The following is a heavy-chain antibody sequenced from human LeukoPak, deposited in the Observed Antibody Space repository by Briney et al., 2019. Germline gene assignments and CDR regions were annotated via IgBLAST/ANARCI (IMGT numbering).Heavy chain of an antibody. CDR3: ARVGYSYGPFDS. V-gene: IGHV4-59*01. CDR1: GGSFSGYY. J-gene: IGHJ4*02. Sequence: SETLSLTCAVYGGSFSGYYWSWIRQPPGKGLEWIGYIYYTGSTNYNPSLKSRVTISLDTSRNQFSLRLSSVTAADTAVYYCARVGYSYGPFDSWGQGTLVIVSS. D-gene: IGHD5-18*01. CDR2: IYYTGST.